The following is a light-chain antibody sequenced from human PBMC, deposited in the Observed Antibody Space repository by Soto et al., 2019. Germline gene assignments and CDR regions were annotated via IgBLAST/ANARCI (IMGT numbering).Light chain of an antibody. V-gene: IGKV3-20*01. CDR3: QYYDDSMWT. J-gene: IGKJ1*01. CDR2: GAL. Sequence: EIVLTQSPGTLSLSPGEGATLSCRASPSVVTSYLSWYQQKYGQPPRLLIYGALYRAPGIPDRFSGSGSGTDFTLSISRLEPADFAVYYCQYYDDSMWTFGQGTKVEVK. CDR1: PSVVTSY.